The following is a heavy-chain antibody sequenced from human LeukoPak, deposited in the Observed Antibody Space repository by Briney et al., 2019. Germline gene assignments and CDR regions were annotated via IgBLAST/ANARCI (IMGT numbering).Heavy chain of an antibody. Sequence: GGTLRLSCAASGFTFSSYGMSWVRQAPGKGLEWVSAISGSGGSTYYADSVKGRFTISRDNAKNSLYLQMNSLRAEDTAVYYCARGGNHGDFWGQGTLVTVSS. V-gene: IGHV3-23*01. CDR2: ISGSGGST. CDR3: ARGGNHGDF. D-gene: IGHD1-14*01. J-gene: IGHJ4*02. CDR1: GFTFSSYG.